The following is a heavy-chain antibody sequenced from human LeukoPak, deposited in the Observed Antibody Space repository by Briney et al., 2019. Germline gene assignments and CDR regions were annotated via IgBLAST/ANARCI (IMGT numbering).Heavy chain of an antibody. Sequence: GGSLRLSCTASGFTFSDYWRTWVRQAPGKGLEWVANIKQDGSAKYYVDSVKGRFTISRDNAKNSLYLQMDSLRVEDTATYYCARWRGRTSERSDYWGQGTLVTVSS. D-gene: IGHD2-2*01. V-gene: IGHV3-7*01. CDR2: IKQDGSAK. CDR3: ARWRGRTSERSDY. CDR1: GFTFSDYW. J-gene: IGHJ4*02.